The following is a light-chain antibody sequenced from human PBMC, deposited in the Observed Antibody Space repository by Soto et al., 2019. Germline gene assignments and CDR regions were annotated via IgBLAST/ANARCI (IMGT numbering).Light chain of an antibody. J-gene: IGKJ5*01. CDR2: RAS. CDR1: QSVTSN. V-gene: IGKV3-11*01. Sequence: EIVMTQSPATLSVSPGERVTLHCRASQSVTSNLAWYQHKPGQSPRLLIYRASARATGIPARFSGSGSGTDFTLTISSLEPEDFAVYYCQQRNSWPPTFTFGQGTRLEIK. CDR3: QQRNSWPPTFT.